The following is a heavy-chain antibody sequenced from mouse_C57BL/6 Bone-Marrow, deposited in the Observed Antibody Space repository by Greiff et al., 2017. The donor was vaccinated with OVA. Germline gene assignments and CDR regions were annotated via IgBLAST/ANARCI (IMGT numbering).Heavy chain of an antibody. V-gene: IGHV5-4*03. CDR1: GFTFSSYA. CDR2: ISDGGSYT. D-gene: IGHD1-1*01. CDR3: ARPPYYYGSPWFAY. Sequence: DVMLVESGGGLVKPGGSLKLSCAASGFTFSSYAMSWVRQTPEKRLEWVATISDGGSYTYYPDNVKGRFTISRDNAKNNLYLQMSHLKSEDTAMYYCARPPYYYGSPWFAYWGQGTLVTVSA. J-gene: IGHJ3*01.